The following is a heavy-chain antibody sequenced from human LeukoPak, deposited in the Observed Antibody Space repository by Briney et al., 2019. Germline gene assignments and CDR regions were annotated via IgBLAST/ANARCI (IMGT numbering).Heavy chain of an antibody. CDR3: ARSEAGLDAFDI. J-gene: IGHJ3*02. CDR1: GGSISSGGYY. Sequence: PSQTLSLTCTVSGGSISSGGYYWSWIRQPPGKGLEWIGYIYHTGGTYYNPSLKSRVNISVDRSKNQFSLKLSSETAADTAVYYCARSEAGLDAFDIWGQGTMVTVSS. V-gene: IGHV4-30-2*01. CDR2: IYHTGGT.